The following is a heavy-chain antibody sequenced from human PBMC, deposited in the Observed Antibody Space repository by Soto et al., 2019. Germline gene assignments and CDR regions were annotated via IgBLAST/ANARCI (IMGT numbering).Heavy chain of an antibody. D-gene: IGHD3-10*01. CDR3: AREVQVHTPAFVY. J-gene: IGHJ4*02. CDR2: ISPMFGAA. V-gene: IGHV1-69*19. CDR1: GGTFNTYA. Sequence: QVQLVQSGAEMKKPGSSVKVSCQSSGGTFNTYAINWVRQAPGQGPEWMGDISPMFGAANYAPKFQGRVTITADESTGTSYMQLRSLTSEDTDLYFCAREVQVHTPAFVYWGQGTLVTVSS.